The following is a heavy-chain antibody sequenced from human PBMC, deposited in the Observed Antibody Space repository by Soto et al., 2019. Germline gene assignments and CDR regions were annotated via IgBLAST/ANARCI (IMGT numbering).Heavy chain of an antibody. D-gene: IGHD6-19*01. CDR3: ARDFTDSSGPTLGMGV. CDR2: IYYSGST. J-gene: IGHJ6*02. Sequence: LSLTCTVSGGSISSGGYYWSWIRQHPGKGLEWIGYIYYSGSTYYNPSLKSRVTISVDTSKNQFSLKLSSVTAADTAVYYCARDFTDSSGPTLGMGVWGQGTTVTVSS. CDR1: GGSISSGGYY. V-gene: IGHV4-31*03.